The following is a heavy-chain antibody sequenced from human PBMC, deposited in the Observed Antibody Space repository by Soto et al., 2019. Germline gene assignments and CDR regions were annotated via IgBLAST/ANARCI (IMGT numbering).Heavy chain of an antibody. V-gene: IGHV3-9*01. CDR1: GFTFDDYT. J-gene: IGHJ6*02. CDR2: ISWNSGSI. Sequence: SSEASGFTFDDYTRLLLRTAKGKGLEWVSGISWNSGSIGYADSVRGRFTISRDNAKNSLYLQMNSLRAEDTALYYCAKDLGVGGGGYYYYGMDVWGQGSTV. D-gene: IGHD3-16*01. CDR3: AKDLGVGGGGYYYYGMDV.